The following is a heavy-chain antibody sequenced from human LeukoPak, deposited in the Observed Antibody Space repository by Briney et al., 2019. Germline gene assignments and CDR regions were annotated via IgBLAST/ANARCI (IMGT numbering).Heavy chain of an antibody. J-gene: IGHJ5*02. D-gene: IGHD4-17*01. V-gene: IGHV3-33*08. CDR3: ARATVTRWFDP. Sequence: GGSLRLSCAASGFTVSNNYMSWVRQAPGKGLEWVAVIWHDGSYKYYSESVKGRFTISRDNSKNTLYLQMNSLRAEDTAVYYCARATVTRWFDPWGQGTLVTVSS. CDR1: GFTVSNNY. CDR2: IWHDGSYK.